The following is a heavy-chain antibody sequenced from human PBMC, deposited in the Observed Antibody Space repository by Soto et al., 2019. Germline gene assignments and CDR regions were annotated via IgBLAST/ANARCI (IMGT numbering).Heavy chain of an antibody. CDR3: SRHHEGYRNGGSCHDWFDP. J-gene: IGHJ5*02. CDR1: GYSFTSYR. CDR2: IYPGDSDT. D-gene: IGHD2-15*01. Sequence: PGESLKISCKGSGYSFTSYRIGWVRQMPGKGLEWMGIIYPGDSDTRYSPSFQGQVTISADKSISTAYLQWSSLKASDTAMYYCSRHHEGYRNGGSCHDWFDPWGQGTPVTVSS. V-gene: IGHV5-51*01.